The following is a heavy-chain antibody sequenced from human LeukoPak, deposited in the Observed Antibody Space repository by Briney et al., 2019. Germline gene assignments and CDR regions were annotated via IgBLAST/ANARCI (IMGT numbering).Heavy chain of an antibody. J-gene: IGHJ3*02. Sequence: GGSLRLSCAASGFTFSSYGMHWVRQAPGKGLEWVAVIWYDGSNKYYADSVRGRFIISRDNSKNTLFLQMNSLRTEDTAVYYCAREISTSSSWYGDDAFDIWGQGTMVTVSS. CDR2: IWYDGSNK. CDR1: GFTFSSYG. CDR3: AREISTSSSWYGDDAFDI. D-gene: IGHD6-13*01. V-gene: IGHV3-30*19.